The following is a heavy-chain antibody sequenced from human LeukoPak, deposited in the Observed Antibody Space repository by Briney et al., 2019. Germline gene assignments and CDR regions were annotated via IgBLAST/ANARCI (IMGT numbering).Heavy chain of an antibody. CDR3: ATVPTMVRGVYFDY. CDR1: GYTLTELS. CDR2: FDPEDGET. D-gene: IGHD3-10*01. V-gene: IGHV1-24*01. Sequence: ASVKVSCMVSGYTLTELSMHWVRQAPGKGLEWMGGFDPEDGETIYAQKFQGRVTMTEDTSTDTAYMELSSLRSEDTAVYYCATVPTMVRGVYFDYWGQGTLVTVSS. J-gene: IGHJ4*02.